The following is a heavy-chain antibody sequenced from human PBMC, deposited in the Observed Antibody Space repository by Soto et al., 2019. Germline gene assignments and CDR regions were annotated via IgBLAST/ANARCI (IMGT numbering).Heavy chain of an antibody. V-gene: IGHV3-23*01. J-gene: IGHJ6*02. D-gene: IGHD3-16*01. CDR3: AKGGTGLQPGEYYYYGMDV. CDR1: GFTFSSYA. Sequence: EVQLLESGGGLVQPGGSLRLSCAASGFTFSSYAMSWVRQAPGKGLEWVSAIRGSGGSTYYADSVKGRFTISRDNSKNTLYLQMNSLRAEDTAVYYCAKGGTGLQPGEYYYYGMDVWGQGTTVTVSS. CDR2: IRGSGGST.